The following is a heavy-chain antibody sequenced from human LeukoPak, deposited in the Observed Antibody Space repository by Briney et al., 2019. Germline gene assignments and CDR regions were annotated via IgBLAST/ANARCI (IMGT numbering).Heavy chain of an antibody. CDR3: AKDPHPRDYVLGSPDY. Sequence: GGSLRLSCAASGFTFDDYAMHWVRQAPGKGLEWVSVISWNSGSIGYADSVKGRFTISRDNAKNSLYLQMNSLRAEDTALYYCAKDPHPRDYVLGSPDYWGQGTLVTVSS. D-gene: IGHD3-16*01. V-gene: IGHV3-9*01. CDR2: ISWNSGSI. CDR1: GFTFDDYA. J-gene: IGHJ4*02.